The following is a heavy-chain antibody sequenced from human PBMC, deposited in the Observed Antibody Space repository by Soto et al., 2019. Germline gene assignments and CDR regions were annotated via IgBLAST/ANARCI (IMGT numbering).Heavy chain of an antibody. J-gene: IGHJ4*02. D-gene: IGHD6-19*01. CDR1: GYMFNSYG. CDR3: VRDETYTSGWYFEY. Sequence: QVQLVQSGGEVKKAGASVKVSCKTSGYMFNSYGMSWVRQAPGQGLEWMGWISGYNGKTEYAQKFQGRVTMTTETSTTTVYMELRSLRSDDTAVYYFVRDETYTSGWYFEYWGQGTLVTVPS. V-gene: IGHV1-18*01. CDR2: ISGYNGKT.